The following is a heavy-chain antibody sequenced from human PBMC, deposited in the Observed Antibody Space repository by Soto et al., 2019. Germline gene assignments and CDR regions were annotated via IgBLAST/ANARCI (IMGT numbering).Heavy chain of an antibody. CDR3: AKGYISTWYYFDY. J-gene: IGHJ4*02. Sequence: DSVKGRFTIARDNSKNTLYLQMNSLRVEDTAVYYCAKGYISTWYYFDYWGQGTLVTVSS. D-gene: IGHD6-13*01. V-gene: IGHV3-23*01.